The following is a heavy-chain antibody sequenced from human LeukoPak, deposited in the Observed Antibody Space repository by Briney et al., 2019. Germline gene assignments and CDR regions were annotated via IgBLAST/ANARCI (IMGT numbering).Heavy chain of an antibody. J-gene: IGHJ6*02. CDR3: ASTGYIAAADPYYYGMDV. Sequence: SETLSLTCTVSGSSVSAYYWSWIRQPPEKGPEWIGYTYCSGSTNYNPSLNSRVTISVGTSKNQFSMKLYSVTAADTAVYYCASTGYIAAADPYYYGMDVWGQGTTVTVSS. CDR1: GSSVSAYY. D-gene: IGHD6-13*01. CDR2: TYCSGST. V-gene: IGHV4-59*02.